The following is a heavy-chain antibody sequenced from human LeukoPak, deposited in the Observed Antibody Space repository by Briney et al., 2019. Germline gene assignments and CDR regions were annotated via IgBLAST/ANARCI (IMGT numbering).Heavy chain of an antibody. CDR3: ARGGRYYYDSSVDY. CDR1: GGTFSSYA. V-gene: IGHV1-69*04. CDR2: IIPILGIA. J-gene: IGHJ4*02. D-gene: IGHD3-22*01. Sequence: ASVKVSCKASGGTFSSYAISWVRQAPGQGLEWMGRIIPILGIANYAQKFQGRVTITADKSTSTAYMELSSLRSDDTAVYYCARGGRYYYDSSVDYWGQGTLVTVSS.